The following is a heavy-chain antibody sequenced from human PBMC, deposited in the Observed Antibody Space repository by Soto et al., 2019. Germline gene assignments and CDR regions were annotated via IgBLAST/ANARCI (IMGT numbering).Heavy chain of an antibody. D-gene: IGHD3-3*01. CDR3: ARREGYYDFWSGYLGWFDP. J-gene: IGHJ5*02. CDR2: INHSGST. Sequence: SETQSLTCAVYGGSFSGYYWSWIRQPPGKGLEWIGEINHSGSTNYNPSLKSRVTISVDTSKNQFSLKLSSVTAADTAVYYCARREGYYDFWSGYLGWFDPWGQGTLVTVSS. CDR1: GGSFSGYY. V-gene: IGHV4-34*01.